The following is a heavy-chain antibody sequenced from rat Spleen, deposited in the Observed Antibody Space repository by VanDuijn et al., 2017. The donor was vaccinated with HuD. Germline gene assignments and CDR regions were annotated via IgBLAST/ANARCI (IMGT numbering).Heavy chain of an antibody. D-gene: IGHD5-1*01. Sequence: EVQLVESGGGLVQPGRSMKLSCAASGFTFSNYDMAWVRQAPTKGLEWVATISTSGGRTYYRDSVRGRFTISRNTAKSTLYLQMDSLRSEDTATYYCTRHGLTGSGWFAYWGQGTLVTVSS. CDR3: TRHGLTGSGWFAY. V-gene: IGHV5-25*01. CDR2: ISTSGGRT. CDR1: GFTFSNYD. J-gene: IGHJ3*01.